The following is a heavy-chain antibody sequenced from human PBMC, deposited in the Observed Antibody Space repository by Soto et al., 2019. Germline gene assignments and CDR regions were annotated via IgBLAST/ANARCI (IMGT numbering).Heavy chain of an antibody. CDR3: ARLPGIVAPGTVFLDN. D-gene: IGHD1-1*01. V-gene: IGHV5-51*01. CDR2: IYPGDSDT. Sequence: SLKISCKASGYRFTSSWIGWVRQMPGKGLEWMGIIYPGDSDTRYRPSFQGQVTISADKSSSTAYLQWNSLQASDTAMYYCARLPGIVAPGTVFLDNWGQGTMVTSPQ. J-gene: IGHJ4*02. CDR1: GYRFTSSW.